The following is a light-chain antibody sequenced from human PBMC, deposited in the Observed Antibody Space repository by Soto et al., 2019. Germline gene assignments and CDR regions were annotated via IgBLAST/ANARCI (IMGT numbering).Light chain of an antibody. J-gene: IGKJ1*01. Sequence: IQLTQSPSSLSASVGNRVTITCRASQGINSYLAWYQQKPGKAPKLLIYTASTLQSGVPSRFSGSASGTEFTLTISSLQPDDFATYYCQHYNSYSEAFGQGTKVDI. CDR2: TAS. V-gene: IGKV1-9*01. CDR3: QHYNSYSEA. CDR1: QGINSY.